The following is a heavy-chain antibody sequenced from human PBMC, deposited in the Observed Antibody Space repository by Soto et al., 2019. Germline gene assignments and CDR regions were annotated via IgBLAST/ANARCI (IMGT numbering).Heavy chain of an antibody. CDR2: IYYSGST. Sequence: SETLSLTCTVSGGSISSGGYYWSWMRQHPGKGLEWIGYIYYSGSTYYNPSLKSRVTISVDTSKNQFSLKLSSVTAEDTAVYYCARVPSNVVVPADRGAFDIWGQGTMVTVSS. CDR1: GGSISSGGYY. D-gene: IGHD2-2*01. CDR3: ARVPSNVVVPADRGAFDI. J-gene: IGHJ3*02. V-gene: IGHV4-31*03.